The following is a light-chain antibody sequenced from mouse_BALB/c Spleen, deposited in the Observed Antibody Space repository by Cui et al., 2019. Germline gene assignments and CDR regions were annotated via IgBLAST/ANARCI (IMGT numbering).Light chain of an antibody. Sequence: QIVLTQSPALMSASPGEKVSMTCSDSSSVSYMYWYQQQPRASPQTWLYHTAYLAAGVPARFSGSGSGTSYSLTISSIEAEDAATYYCQQWSSNPPTFGGGTKLEIK. CDR1: SSVSY. V-gene: IGKV4-68*01. CDR3: QQWSSNPPT. CDR2: HTA. J-gene: IGKJ2*01.